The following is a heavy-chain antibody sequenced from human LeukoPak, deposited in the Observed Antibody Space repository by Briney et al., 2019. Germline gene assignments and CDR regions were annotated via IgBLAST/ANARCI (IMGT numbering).Heavy chain of an antibody. CDR1: RYTLSMYG. J-gene: IGHJ4*02. CDR2: IIGNNGNT. CDR3: ARDRDPSGSQNY. V-gene: IGHV1-18*01. Sequence: GASVKVSLKSCRYTLSMYGMIRLRPPPGQGLEWSVGIIGNNGNTKYEETIQARDTVTTDTTTNTDYMELTTLRSDDTAVYYCARDRDPSGSQNYWGQGTLVTVSS. D-gene: IGHD1-26*01.